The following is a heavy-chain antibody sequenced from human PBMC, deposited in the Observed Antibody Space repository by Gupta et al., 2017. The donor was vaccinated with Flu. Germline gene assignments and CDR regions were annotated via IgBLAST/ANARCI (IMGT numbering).Heavy chain of an antibody. CDR3: VREREVGTLDP. V-gene: IGHV3-74*01. Sequence: VHLVVSGAGPAQPGGSLRLSCPASGYPFPHYWMPWVRHDPAPGLVWVARLKMEGTTTNYADSVKGRFIISGGNAKNTQYLQLSSLRVDDTAVYYCVREREVGTLDPWGQGTPVTVS. CDR1: GYPFPHYW. J-gene: IGHJ5*02. CDR2: LKMEGTTT.